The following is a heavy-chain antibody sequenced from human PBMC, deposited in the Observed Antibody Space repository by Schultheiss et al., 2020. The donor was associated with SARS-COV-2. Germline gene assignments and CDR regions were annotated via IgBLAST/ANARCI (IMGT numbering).Heavy chain of an antibody. V-gene: IGHV3-30*07. CDR2: ISYDGSNK. CDR1: RFTFSSFA. D-gene: IGHD3-22*01. Sequence: GGSLRLSCAASRFTFSSFAMHWVRQAPGKGLEWVAVISYDGSNKYYADFVKGRFTISRDNSKNTLYLQMNSLRAEDTAVYYCAREGNYYDSSGYYQGPDNWFDPWGQGTLVTVSS. CDR3: AREGNYYDSSGYYQGPDNWFDP. J-gene: IGHJ5*02.